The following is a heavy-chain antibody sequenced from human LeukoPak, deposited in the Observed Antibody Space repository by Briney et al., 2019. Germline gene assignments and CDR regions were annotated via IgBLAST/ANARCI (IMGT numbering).Heavy chain of an antibody. D-gene: IGHD3-9*01. J-gene: IGHJ4*02. Sequence: ASVKVSCKASGYTFTSYGIGWVRQAPGQGLEWMGWISAYNGNTNYAQKLQGRVTMTTDTSTSTAYMELRSLRSDDTAVYYWEKPYYDILTGYYDYWGQGTLVTVSS. CDR3: EKPYYDILTGYYDY. V-gene: IGHV1-18*04. CDR1: GYTFTSYG. CDR2: ISAYNGNT.